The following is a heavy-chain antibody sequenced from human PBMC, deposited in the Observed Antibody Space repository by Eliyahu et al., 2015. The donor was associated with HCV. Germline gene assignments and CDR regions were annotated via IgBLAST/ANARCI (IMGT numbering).Heavy chain of an antibody. Sequence: QVQLQESGPGLVKPSXTLSLXCTXXGGSVSSGSYYWSWIRQPPGKGLEWIGYIYYSGSTNYNPSLKSRVTISVDTSKNQFSLKLSSVTAADTAVYYCASYRYHYYGMDVWGQGTTVTVSS. J-gene: IGHJ6*02. CDR2: IYYSGST. D-gene: IGHD1-14*01. CDR3: ASYRYHYYGMDV. V-gene: IGHV4-61*01. CDR1: GGSVSSGSYY.